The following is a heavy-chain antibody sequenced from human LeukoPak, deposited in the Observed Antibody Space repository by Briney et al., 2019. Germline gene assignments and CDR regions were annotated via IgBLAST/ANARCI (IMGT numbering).Heavy chain of an antibody. V-gene: IGHV3-30*04. CDR2: ISYDGSNK. D-gene: IGHD5-18*01. J-gene: IGHJ4*02. CDR3: ARGWDTAMYLDY. Sequence: PGGSLRLSCAASGFTFSSYAIHWVRQAPGKGLEWVAVISYDGSNKYYADSVKGRFTISRDNSKKTLYLQMNSLRAEDTAVYYCARGWDTAMYLDYWGQGTLVTVSS. CDR1: GFTFSSYA.